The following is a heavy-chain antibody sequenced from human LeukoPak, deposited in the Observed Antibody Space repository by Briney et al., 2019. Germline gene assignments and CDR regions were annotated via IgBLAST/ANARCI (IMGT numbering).Heavy chain of an antibody. CDR3: TRLGPYYFDS. CDR2: IYSRTNT. Sequence: GGSLRLSCAAPGFIVSNKYMSWVRQAPGKGLEWVSVIYSRTNTYYADSVQGRFTISRDTSRNTLYLQMNSLRAEDTAVYYCTRLGPYYFDSWGQGTLVIVSS. CDR1: GFIVSNKY. V-gene: IGHV3-53*01. D-gene: IGHD3-16*01. J-gene: IGHJ4*02.